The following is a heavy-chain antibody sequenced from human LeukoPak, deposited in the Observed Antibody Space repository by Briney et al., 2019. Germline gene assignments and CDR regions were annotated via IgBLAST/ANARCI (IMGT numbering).Heavy chain of an antibody. D-gene: IGHD3-16*02. J-gene: IGHJ4*02. CDR3: ARGGFLRLGELSLPRRPHRHGSTIDY. Sequence: AETLSLPCTVSGGSISSYYWSWIRRPAGKGLEWIGRIYTSGSPNYNPSLKRRVTMSVDTSKNQFSLKLSSVTTADTAVYYCARGGFLRLGELSLPRRPHRHGSTIDYWGQGTLVTVSS. CDR2: IYTSGSP. CDR1: GGSISSYY. V-gene: IGHV4-4*07.